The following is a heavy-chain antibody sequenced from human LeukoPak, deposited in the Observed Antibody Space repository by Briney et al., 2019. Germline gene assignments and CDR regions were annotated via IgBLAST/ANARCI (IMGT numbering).Heavy chain of an antibody. CDR3: AREAYCGGDCYSGFDY. V-gene: IGHV4-61*09. J-gene: IGHJ4*02. Sequence: SETLSLTCTVSGGSISSGSYYWSWIRQPAGKGLEWIGHIYTSGSTNYNPSLKSRVTISVDTSKNQFSLKLSSVTAADTAVYYCAREAYCGGDCYSGFDYWGQGTLVTVSS. CDR1: GGSISSGSYY. CDR2: IYTSGST. D-gene: IGHD2-21*02.